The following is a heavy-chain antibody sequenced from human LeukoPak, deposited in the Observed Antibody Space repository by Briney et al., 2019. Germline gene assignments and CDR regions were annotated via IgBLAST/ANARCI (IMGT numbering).Heavy chain of an antibody. V-gene: IGHV1-3*03. CDR1: GYTFTSYA. CDR2: INAGNGNT. J-gene: IGHJ3*02. Sequence: GASVKVSCKASGYTFTSYAMHWVRQAPGQRLEWMGWINAGNGNTKYSQEFQGRVTITRDTSASTAHMELSSLRSEDTAVYYCARDHCSSTSCYQEGAFDIWGQGTMVTVSS. D-gene: IGHD2-2*01. CDR3: ARDHCSSTSCYQEGAFDI.